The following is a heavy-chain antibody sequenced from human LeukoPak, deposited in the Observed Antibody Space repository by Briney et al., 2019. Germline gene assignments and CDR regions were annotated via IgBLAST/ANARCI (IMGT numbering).Heavy chain of an antibody. CDR1: GFTFSSYA. CDR2: ISGSGGST. D-gene: IGHD5-18*01. J-gene: IGHJ4*02. Sequence: GGSLRLSCAASGFTFSSYAMSWVRQAPGKGLEWVSAISGSGGSTYYADSVKGRFTISRDNSKNTLYLQMNSLRAEDTAVYYCARGLQLWLLLDYWGQGTLVTVSS. V-gene: IGHV3-23*01. CDR3: ARGLQLWLLLDY.